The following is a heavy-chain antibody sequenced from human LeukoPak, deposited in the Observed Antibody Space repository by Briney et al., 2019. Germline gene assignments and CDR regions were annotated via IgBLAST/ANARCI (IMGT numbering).Heavy chain of an antibody. CDR2: VSGAGGYT. CDR3: ATSMVRGGFDY. CDR1: GFTFSIYA. J-gene: IGHJ4*02. V-gene: IGHV3-23*01. Sequence: GGFLRLSCAAAGFTFSIYAMGWVRQAPGKGLEWVSGVSGAGGYTYYADSVKGRFTISRDNSKNTLYLQINSLRAEDTAVYYCATSMVRGGFDYWGQGTLVTVSS. D-gene: IGHD4/OR15-4a*01.